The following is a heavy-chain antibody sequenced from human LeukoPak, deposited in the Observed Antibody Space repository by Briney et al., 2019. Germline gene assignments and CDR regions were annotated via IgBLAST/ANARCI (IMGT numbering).Heavy chain of an antibody. D-gene: IGHD6-6*01. Sequence: SETLSLTCAVYGGSFSGYYWSWIRQPPGKGLEWIGEINHSGSTNYNPSLKSRVTISVDTSKNQFSLKLSSVTAAGTAVYYCARAVREQLVFDYWGQGTLVTVSS. CDR2: INHSGST. J-gene: IGHJ4*02. V-gene: IGHV4-34*01. CDR3: ARAVREQLVFDY. CDR1: GGSFSGYY.